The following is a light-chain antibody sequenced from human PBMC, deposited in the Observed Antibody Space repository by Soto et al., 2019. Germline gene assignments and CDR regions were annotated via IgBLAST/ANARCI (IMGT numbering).Light chain of an antibody. Sequence: DIQMTQSPSSLSASVGDSLTITCRASQYISTYLNWYQQKPGKAPNLLIYVASNLQSGVPSRFSGSGSGTDFTLTISSLQPEDIATDYCQESYSTSFGQGTKVDI. V-gene: IGKV1-39*01. CDR1: QYISTY. CDR3: QESYSTS. CDR2: VAS. J-gene: IGKJ1*01.